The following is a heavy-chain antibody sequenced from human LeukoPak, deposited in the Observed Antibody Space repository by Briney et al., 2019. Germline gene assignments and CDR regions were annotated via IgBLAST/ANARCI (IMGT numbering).Heavy chain of an antibody. CDR2: IYHSGGT. D-gene: IGHD3-10*01. V-gene: IGHV4-38-2*02. Sequence: SSETLSLTCTVSGYSISSGRYWGWIRHPPGKGLEWIGNIYHSGGTYYNPSLQSRVTISVDTSNSPFSLKLSSVTAADTAVYYCARARYYYNSRSYGAPYYFDYWGQGTLVTVSS. CDR1: GYSISSGRY. J-gene: IGHJ4*02. CDR3: ARARYYYNSRSYGAPYYFDY.